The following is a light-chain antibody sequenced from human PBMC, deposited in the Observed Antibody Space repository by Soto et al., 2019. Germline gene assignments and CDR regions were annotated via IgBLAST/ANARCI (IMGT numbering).Light chain of an antibody. CDR3: QQRSNWPYT. V-gene: IGKV3-11*01. Sequence: EIVLTQSPATLSLSPGERATLSCRASQSVSRYLAWYHQKAGQAPRLLIYDASNRATGIPARFSGSGAGTDFTLTISSLAPEEFAVYYCQQRSNWPYTFGQGTKLEIK. J-gene: IGKJ2*01. CDR2: DAS. CDR1: QSVSRY.